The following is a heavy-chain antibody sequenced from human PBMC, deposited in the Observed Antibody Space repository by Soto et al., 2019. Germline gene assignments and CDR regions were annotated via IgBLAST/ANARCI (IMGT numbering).Heavy chain of an antibody. CDR3: AKLPPGDT. CDR1: GFSVSSTY. CDR2: IYSSGRT. V-gene: IGHV3-53*01. J-gene: IGHJ4*02. D-gene: IGHD4-17*01. Sequence: EVQLVESGGGLIQPGQSLRLSCAASGFSVSSTYMSWVRQAPGKGLEWVSVIYSSGRTYYADFVKGRFTLSRDNSKNTVYLQRNSLRAEDTAVYYCAKLPPGDTWGQGTLVTVSS.